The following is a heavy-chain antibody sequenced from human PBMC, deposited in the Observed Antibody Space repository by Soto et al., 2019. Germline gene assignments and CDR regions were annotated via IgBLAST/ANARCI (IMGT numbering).Heavy chain of an antibody. V-gene: IGHV4-34*01. Sequence: QVQLQQWGAGLLKPSETLSLTCAVYGGSFSGYYWSWIRQPPGKGLEWIGEINHSGSTNYNPSLTSRVTISVDASKNQFSLKLSSVTAADTAVYYCARGPTYYDFWSGYYRGWAFDYWGQGTLVTVSS. CDR3: ARGPTYYDFWSGYYRGWAFDY. CDR1: GGSFSGYY. D-gene: IGHD3-3*01. CDR2: INHSGST. J-gene: IGHJ4*02.